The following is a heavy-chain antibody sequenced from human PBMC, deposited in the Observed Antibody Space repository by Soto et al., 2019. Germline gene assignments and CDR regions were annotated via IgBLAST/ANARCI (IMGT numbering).Heavy chain of an antibody. D-gene: IGHD6-19*01. CDR3: ARDPSPDSSGWYYFDY. CDR2: IGTSGTPV. J-gene: IGHJ4*02. V-gene: IGHV3-48*02. CDR1: GFTFKTYN. Sequence: EVQLEESGGALVQPGGSLRLSCAASGFTFKTYNMNWVRQAPGKGLEWVLYIGTSGTPVYYADSVKGRFTISRDNAKNSLFLQMHSLRDEDTALYFCARDPSPDSSGWYYFDYWGQGTLVTVSS.